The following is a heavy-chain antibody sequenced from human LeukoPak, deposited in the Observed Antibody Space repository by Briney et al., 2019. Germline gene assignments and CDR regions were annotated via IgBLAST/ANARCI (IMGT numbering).Heavy chain of an antibody. CDR2: IIPIFGTA. CDR3: ARDRDYDILTDPVLGWFDP. J-gene: IGHJ5*02. V-gene: IGHV1-69*01. Sequence: GASVKVSCKASGGTFSSYAISWVRQAPGQGLEWMGGIIPIFGTANYAQKFQGRVTITADESTSTAYMELSSLRSEDTAVYYCARDRDYDILTDPVLGWFDPWGQGTLVTVSS. D-gene: IGHD3-9*01. CDR1: GGTFSSYA.